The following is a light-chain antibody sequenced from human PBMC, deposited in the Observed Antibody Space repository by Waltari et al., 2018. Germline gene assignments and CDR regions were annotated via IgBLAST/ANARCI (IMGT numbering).Light chain of an antibody. CDR2: KDN. CDR1: VYNIGSNT. Sequence: QSVLTQPPSVSGTPGQRVTISCSGGVYNIGSNTVNWYKHLPGTAPKHLIYKDNRRPAGAPARFSGSRSGTSASLAITGLQSEDEAEYFCAVWDDSLTGPIFGGGTTVTVL. J-gene: IGLJ2*01. CDR3: AVWDDSLTGPI. V-gene: IGLV1-44*01.